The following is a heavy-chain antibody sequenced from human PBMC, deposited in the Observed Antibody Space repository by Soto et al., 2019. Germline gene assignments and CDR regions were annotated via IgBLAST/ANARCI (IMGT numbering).Heavy chain of an antibody. CDR3: AKEALPGYSYGVNGMDV. J-gene: IGHJ6*02. Sequence: QVQLVESGGGVVQPGRSLRLSCAASGFTCSSYGMHWVRQAPGKGLEWVAVISYDGSTKYYADSVTGRFTISRDNSKNTLYLQMNSLRAKETAGYCCAKEALPGYSYGVNGMDVWGQGTTVTVSS. D-gene: IGHD5-18*01. V-gene: IGHV3-30*18. CDR2: ISYDGSTK. CDR1: GFTCSSYG.